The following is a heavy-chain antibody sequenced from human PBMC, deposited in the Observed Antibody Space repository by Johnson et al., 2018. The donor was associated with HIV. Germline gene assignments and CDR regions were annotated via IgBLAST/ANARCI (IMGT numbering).Heavy chain of an antibody. CDR2: INNSGCST. CDR3: AKDLVERSGISDDAFDI. V-gene: IGHV3-23*04. CDR1: GFTFSNYA. J-gene: IGHJ3*02. D-gene: IGHD3-10*01. Sequence: VQLVESGGSFVLPGGSLRLSCAASGFTFSNYAMSWVRQAPGKGLEWVSTINNSGCSTYYADFVKGRFTISRDNSKNTLYLQMNSLRAEDAAVYYCAKDLVERSGISDDAFDIWDQGTMVTVSS.